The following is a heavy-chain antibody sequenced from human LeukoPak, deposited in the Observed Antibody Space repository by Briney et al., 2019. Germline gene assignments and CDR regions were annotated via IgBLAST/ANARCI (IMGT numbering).Heavy chain of an antibody. D-gene: IGHD2-2*01. J-gene: IGHJ6*03. CDR1: GGSISSSDFY. V-gene: IGHV4-39*01. Sequence: SETLSLTCTVSGGSISSSDFYWGWIRQSPEKGLEWIGNIYFSGVTYFSPSLKSRVTLFLDTSKNQFSLKLRSVTAADTAVYYCARVGYCSSTMCYGTFYYYMDAWGKGTTVTVSS. CDR3: ARVGYCSSTMCYGTFYYYMDA. CDR2: IYFSGVT.